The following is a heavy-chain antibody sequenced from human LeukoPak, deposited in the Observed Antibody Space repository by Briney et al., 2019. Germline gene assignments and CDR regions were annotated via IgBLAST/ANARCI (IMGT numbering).Heavy chain of an antibody. CDR1: GFTFSTYA. V-gene: IGHV3-23*01. CDR2: ITGTGGHT. CDR3: AKVRDTRDWYKDAFDV. D-gene: IGHD6-19*01. Sequence: GGSLRLSCAASGFTFSTYAMSWVRQAPGKGLEWVSAITGTGGHTYYAASVEGRFTVSRDNSKNTLYLQMSSLRAEDTAMYYCAKVRDTRDWYKDAFDVWGQGARVTVSS. J-gene: IGHJ3*01.